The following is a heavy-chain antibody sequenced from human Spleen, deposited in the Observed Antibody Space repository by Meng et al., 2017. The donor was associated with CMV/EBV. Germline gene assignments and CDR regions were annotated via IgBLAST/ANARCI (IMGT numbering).Heavy chain of an antibody. CDR3: ARELKDFWSGYKNLYYYGMDV. Sequence: LRLSCTVSGASIRSGGFYWSWIRQPPGKGLEWIGHVFSSGAPDYSPSLKSRLTISVDTSKNQFSLKVTSVNAADTAVYYCARELKDFWSGYKNLYYYGMDVWGQGTTVTVSS. D-gene: IGHD3-3*01. CDR1: GASIRSGGFY. V-gene: IGHV4-31*03. CDR2: VFSSGAP. J-gene: IGHJ6*02.